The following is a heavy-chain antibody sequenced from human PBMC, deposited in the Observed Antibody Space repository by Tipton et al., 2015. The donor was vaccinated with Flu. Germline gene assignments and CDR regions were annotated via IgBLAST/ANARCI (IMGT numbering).Heavy chain of an antibody. D-gene: IGHD3-10*01. CDR2: INHSGST. V-gene: IGHV4-34*01. Sequence: TLSLTCAVYGGSFSGYYWSWIRQPPGKGLEWIGEINHSGSTNYNPSLKSRVTISVDTSKNQFSLKLSSVTAADTAVYYCARRWGFEYCYGSGPRYYYGMDVWGQGTTVTVSS. CDR1: GGSFSGYY. J-gene: IGHJ6*02. CDR3: ARRWGFEYCYGSGPRYYYGMDV.